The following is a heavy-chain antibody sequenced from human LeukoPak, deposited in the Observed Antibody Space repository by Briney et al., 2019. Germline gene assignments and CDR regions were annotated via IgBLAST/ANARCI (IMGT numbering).Heavy chain of an antibody. CDR1: GFTFSSYE. Sequence: GGSLRLSCAASGFTFSSYEMNWVRQAPGKVLEWVSYISSSGSTIYYADSVKGRFTISRDNAKNSLYLQMNSLRAEDTAVYYCARDQLEGTHDYWGQGTLVTVSS. V-gene: IGHV3-48*03. J-gene: IGHJ4*02. D-gene: IGHD1-1*01. CDR3: ARDQLEGTHDY. CDR2: ISSSGSTI.